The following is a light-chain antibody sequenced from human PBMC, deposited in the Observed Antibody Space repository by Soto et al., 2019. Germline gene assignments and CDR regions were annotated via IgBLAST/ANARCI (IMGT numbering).Light chain of an antibody. CDR1: SSDVGGYNY. CDR3: SSYTRSSALVL. V-gene: IGLV2-14*01. J-gene: IGLJ2*01. CDR2: EVS. Sequence: QSALTQPASVSGSPGQSITISCTGTSSDVGGYNYVSWYQQHPGKAPKLMIYEVSNRPSGVSSRFSGPKSGNTASLTISGLQAEDEADYYCSSYTRSSALVLFGGGTKVTVL.